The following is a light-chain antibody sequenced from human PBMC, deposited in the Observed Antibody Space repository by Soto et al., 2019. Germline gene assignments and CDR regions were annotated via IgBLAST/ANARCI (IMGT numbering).Light chain of an antibody. V-gene: IGLV2-14*01. CDR2: DVS. CDR3: NSYTSSSTYV. CDR1: TSDVGRYNY. Sequence: QSVLTQPASVSGSPGQSITISCTGTTSDVGRYNYVSWYQQHPGKAPKLIIYDVSNRPSGVSNRFSGSKSGKTASLTISGPQAEDEADYYCNSYTSSSTYVLGTGTKLTVL. J-gene: IGLJ1*01.